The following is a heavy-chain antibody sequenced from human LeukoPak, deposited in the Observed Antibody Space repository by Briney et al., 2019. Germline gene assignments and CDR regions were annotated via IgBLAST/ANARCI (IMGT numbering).Heavy chain of an antibody. V-gene: IGHV1-69*13. J-gene: IGHJ5*02. D-gene: IGHD2-15*01. CDR2: IIPIFGTA. Sequence: ASVKVSCKASGGTFSSYAISWVRQAPGQGLEWMGGIIPIFGTANYAQKFQGRVTITADESTSTAYMELSSLRSEDTAVYYCASCSGGSCYRDNWFDPWGQGTLVTVSS. CDR3: ASCSGGSCYRDNWFDP. CDR1: GGTFSSYA.